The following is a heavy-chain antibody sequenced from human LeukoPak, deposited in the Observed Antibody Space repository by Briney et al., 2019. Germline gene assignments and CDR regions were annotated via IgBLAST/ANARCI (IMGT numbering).Heavy chain of an antibody. CDR3: AKATKSGGPLDY. D-gene: IGHD6-25*01. V-gene: IGHV3-9*01. J-gene: IGHJ4*02. Sequence: GGSLRLSCAASGFTFDDYAMPWVRQAPGKGLEWVSGISWNSGSIGYADSVKGRFTISRDNAKNSLYLQMNSLRAEDTALYYCAKATKSGGPLDYWGQGTLVTVSS. CDR2: ISWNSGSI. CDR1: GFTFDDYA.